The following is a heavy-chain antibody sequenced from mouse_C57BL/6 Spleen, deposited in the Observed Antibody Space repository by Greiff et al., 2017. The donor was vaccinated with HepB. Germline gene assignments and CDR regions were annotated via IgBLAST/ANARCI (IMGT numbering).Heavy chain of an antibody. D-gene: IGHD1-1*01. V-gene: IGHV1-18*01. CDR2: INPNNGGT. CDR1: GYTFTDYN. CDR3: ARRAGSRAWFAY. Sequence: VQLKESGPELVKPGASVKIPCKASGYTFTDYNMDWVKQSHGKSLEWIGDINPNNGGTIYNQKFKGKATLTVDKSSSTAYMELRSLTSEDTAVYYCARRAGSRAWFAYWGQGTLVTVSA. J-gene: IGHJ3*01.